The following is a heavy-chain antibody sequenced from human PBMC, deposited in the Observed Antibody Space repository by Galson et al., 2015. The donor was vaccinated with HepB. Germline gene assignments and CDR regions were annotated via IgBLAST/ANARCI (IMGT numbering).Heavy chain of an antibody. D-gene: IGHD3-22*01. V-gene: IGHV3-23*01. Sequence: SLRLSCAASGFTFSNYAMSWVRQAPGEGLKWVSAITGSGGSTFYADSVKGRFTISRDNSKNTLYLQMNSLRAEDTAVYYCATDGDDSSGYYRTWGQGTLVTVSS. J-gene: IGHJ5*02. CDR3: ATDGDDSSGYYRT. CDR1: GFTFSNYA. CDR2: ITGSGGST.